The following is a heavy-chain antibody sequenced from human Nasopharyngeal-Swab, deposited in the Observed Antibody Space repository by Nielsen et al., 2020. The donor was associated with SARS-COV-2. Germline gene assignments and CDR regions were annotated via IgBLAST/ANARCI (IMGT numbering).Heavy chain of an antibody. CDR1: GFTFSSYS. J-gene: IGHJ6*02. CDR3: AKDRDSGDDSDDYYHYYGMDV. Sequence: GGSLRLSCAASGFTFSSYSMNWVRQAPGKGLEWVSVISASDYTTYYADSVKGRFTISRDNSKNTVNLQMNSLRAEDTAIYYCAKDRDSGDDSDDYYHYYGMDVWGQGTTVTVFS. D-gene: IGHD5-12*01. V-gene: IGHV3-23*01. CDR2: ISASDYTT.